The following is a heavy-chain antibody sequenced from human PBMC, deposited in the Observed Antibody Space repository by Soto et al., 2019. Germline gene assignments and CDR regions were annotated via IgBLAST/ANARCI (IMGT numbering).Heavy chain of an antibody. CDR3: AKDPDDFWSGYSGNWFDP. Sequence: PGGSLRLSCAASGFTFSSYAMSWVRQAPGKGLEWVSAISGSGGSTYFADSVKGRFTISRDNSKNTLYLQMNSLRADDTAVYYCAKDPDDFWSGYSGNWFDPWGQGTLVTVSS. CDR2: ISGSGGST. CDR1: GFTFSSYA. V-gene: IGHV3-23*01. J-gene: IGHJ5*02. D-gene: IGHD3-3*01.